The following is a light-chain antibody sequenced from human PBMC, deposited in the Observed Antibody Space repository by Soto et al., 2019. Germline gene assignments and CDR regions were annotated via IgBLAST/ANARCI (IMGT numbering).Light chain of an antibody. J-gene: IGKJ5*01. CDR1: QSISSY. V-gene: IGKV1-39*01. CDR2: AAS. Sequence: DIQVTQSPSSLSASVVERVTITFRASQSISSYLNWYQQKPGKAPKLLIYAASSLQSGVPSRFSGSGSGTDFTLTISSLQPEDFATYYCQQSYSTPHTFGQGTRLEIK. CDR3: QQSYSTPHT.